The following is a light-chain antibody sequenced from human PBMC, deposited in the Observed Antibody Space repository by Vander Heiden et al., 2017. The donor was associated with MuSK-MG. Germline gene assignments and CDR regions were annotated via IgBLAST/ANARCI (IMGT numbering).Light chain of an antibody. J-gene: IGLJ3*02. CDR2: CKN. CDR1: SLRSYY. Sequence: SSELTQDPAVSVASGPTDTSTCNGDSLRSYYASWYQQKPSPAPVLLIYCKNNRRSGIPERFSGSNSGTTASLTTTGAQAEDEADYYCHSQDSSGNIWVFGGGTKLTGL. CDR3: HSQDSSGNIWV. V-gene: IGLV3-19*01.